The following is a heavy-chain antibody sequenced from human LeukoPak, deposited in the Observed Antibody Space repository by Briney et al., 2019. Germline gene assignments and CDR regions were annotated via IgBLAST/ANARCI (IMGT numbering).Heavy chain of an antibody. CDR1: GGSISSGDYY. Sequence: PSETLSLTCIVSGGSISSGDYYWSWIRQPPGKGLEWIGYIYYSGSTYYNPSLKSRVTISVDTSKNQFSLKLSSVTAADTAVYYCARGQAYDSSGYPFLFQHWGQGTLVTVSS. CDR3: ARGQAYDSSGYPFLFQH. D-gene: IGHD3-22*01. J-gene: IGHJ1*01. V-gene: IGHV4-30-4*01. CDR2: IYYSGST.